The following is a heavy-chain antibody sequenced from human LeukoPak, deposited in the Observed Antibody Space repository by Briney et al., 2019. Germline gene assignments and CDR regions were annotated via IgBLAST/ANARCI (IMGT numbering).Heavy chain of an antibody. D-gene: IGHD2-2*01. Sequence: GGSLRLSCAGSGFTFNNYAMSWVRRAPRKGLEWVSTIMIGGDGKHYADSVKGRFTISKDRSESTLYLQMNGLRADDTAVYYCVRAAPRDCSPASCSLFDTWGQGTLVTVSS. J-gene: IGHJ4*02. CDR1: GFTFNNYA. CDR3: VRAAPRDCSPASCSLFDT. V-gene: IGHV3-23*01. CDR2: IMIGGDGK.